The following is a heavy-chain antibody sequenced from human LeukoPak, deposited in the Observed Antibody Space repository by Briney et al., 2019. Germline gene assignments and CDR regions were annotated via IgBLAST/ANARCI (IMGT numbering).Heavy chain of an antibody. CDR2: IYYSGST. J-gene: IGHJ4*02. CDR3: ARSGITMVRGVTDFDH. D-gene: IGHD3-10*01. Sequence: SSETLSLTCTVSGGSISSGGYYWSWIRQHPGKGLEWIGYIYYSGSTYYNPSLKSRVTISVDTSKNQFSLKLSSVTAADTAVYYCARSGITMVRGVTDFDHWGQGTLVTVSS. V-gene: IGHV4-31*03. CDR1: GGSISSGGYY.